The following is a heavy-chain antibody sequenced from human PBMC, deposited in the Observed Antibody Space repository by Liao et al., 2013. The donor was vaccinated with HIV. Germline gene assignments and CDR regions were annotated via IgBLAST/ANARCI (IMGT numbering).Heavy chain of an antibody. Sequence: QVQLQQWGAGLLKPSETLSLTCAVYGGSFSGYYWSWIRQPAGKGLEWIGRIYTSGSTNYNPSLKSRVTMSVDTSMNQFSLKLNSVTAADTAVYYCARGKKSGYYDSIDFDYWGQGTLVTVSS. J-gene: IGHJ4*02. CDR2: IYTSGST. CDR1: GGSFSGYY. V-gene: IGHV4-59*10. CDR3: ARGKKSGYYDSIDFDY. D-gene: IGHD3-22*01.